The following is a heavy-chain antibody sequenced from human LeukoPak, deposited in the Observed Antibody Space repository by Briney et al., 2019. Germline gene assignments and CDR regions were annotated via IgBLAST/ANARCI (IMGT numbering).Heavy chain of an antibody. CDR2: MTGYEGGT. CDR3: AKGRVARVGSAKYAMDV. V-gene: IGHV3-43*02. J-gene: IGHJ6*02. CDR1: GFIFYIYA. D-gene: IGHD1-26*01. Sequence: GESLTLPCTVSGFIFYIYAKHWTRHPQERGLEGVCLMTGYEGGTSYDDPVRSRFTIYRENSKNYQYPIMMSLITEDAAVLYYAKGRVARVGSAKYAMDVWGQGTTVTVSS.